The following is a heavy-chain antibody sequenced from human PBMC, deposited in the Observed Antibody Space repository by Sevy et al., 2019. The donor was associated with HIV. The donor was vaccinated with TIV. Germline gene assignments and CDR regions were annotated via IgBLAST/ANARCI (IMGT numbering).Heavy chain of an antibody. CDR1: GFTVSRNY. V-gene: IGHV3-53*01. CDR3: AGGRVVRGVITPLDY. CDR2: IYSGGST. J-gene: IGHJ4*02. D-gene: IGHD3-10*01. Sequence: GGSLRLSCAASGFTVSRNYMSWVRQAPGKGLEWVSVIYSGGSTYYADSVKGRFTISRDNSKNTLYLQMNSLRAEDTAVYYCAGGRVVRGVITPLDYWGQGTLVTVSS.